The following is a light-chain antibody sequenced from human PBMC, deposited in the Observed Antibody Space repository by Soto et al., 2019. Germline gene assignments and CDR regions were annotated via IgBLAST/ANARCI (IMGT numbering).Light chain of an antibody. CDR1: QSIGSW. J-gene: IGKJ1*01. CDR2: DAS. CDR3: QQCNSYSGT. Sequence: DIQIKTSPSTLSASVGDRVTITCRASQSIGSWLAWYQQKPGKAPKLLIYDASNLESGVPSRFSGSGSGTEFTLTISSLQPDDFATYYCQQCNSYSGTFGQGTKVDIK. V-gene: IGKV1-5*01.